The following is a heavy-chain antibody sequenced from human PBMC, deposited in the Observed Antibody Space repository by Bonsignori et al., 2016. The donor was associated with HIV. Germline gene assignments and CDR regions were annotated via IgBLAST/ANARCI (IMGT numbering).Heavy chain of an antibody. J-gene: IGHJ4*02. D-gene: IGHD4-23*01. CDR2: VHHSGRA. CDR1: GGSFSGYF. Sequence: QVQLQQWGAGLLKPSETLSLSCAVSGGSFSGYFWTWIRQSPGERGRGVDWGKVHHSGRATYNPSLKSRVSMSVDTSRAHFSLELSSVTAADTAVYFCARGLRVNNGGGKVFTLYYWGQGTLVTVSS. V-gene: IGHV4-34*01. CDR3: ARGLRVNNGGGKVFTLYY.